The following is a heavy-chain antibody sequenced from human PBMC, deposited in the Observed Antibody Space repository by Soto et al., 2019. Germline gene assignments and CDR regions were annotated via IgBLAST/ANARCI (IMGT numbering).Heavy chain of an antibody. Sequence: XXTLSLACSVSGGSLDNYYWPWILQPPGKGLEFIGYIYYKGTTTYNPSLKSRVAISIDTSKNQFSLQLTSVIAADTAIYYCARLGDYYQSLGTWGRGTLVTVSS. CDR3: ARLGDYYQSLGT. J-gene: IGHJ5*02. CDR1: GGSLDNYY. D-gene: IGHD3-22*01. V-gene: IGHV4-59*08. CDR2: IYYKGTT.